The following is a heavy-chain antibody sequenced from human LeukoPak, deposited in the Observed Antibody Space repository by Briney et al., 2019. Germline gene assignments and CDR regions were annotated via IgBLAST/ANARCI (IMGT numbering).Heavy chain of an antibody. J-gene: IGHJ3*01. CDR1: GVSISPYY. V-gene: IGHV4-4*09. D-gene: IGHD3-3*01. Sequence: SETLSLTCAVSGVSISPYYWAWTRQPPGEGLEWIGYIHTSGSNNQYPSLKSRVTISVDKSKNHFSLRLTSVTAADTAVYYCARLSAAVHLGAFDLWGQGTMVTVSS. CDR2: IHTSGSN. CDR3: ARLSAAVHLGAFDL.